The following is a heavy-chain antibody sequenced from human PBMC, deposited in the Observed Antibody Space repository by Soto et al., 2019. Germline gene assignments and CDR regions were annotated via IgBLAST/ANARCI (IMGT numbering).Heavy chain of an antibody. Sequence: QVQLVESGGGVVQPGRSLRLSCAASGFTFSSYGMHWVRQAPGKGLEWVAVIWYDGSNKYYADSVKGRFTISRDNSKNTLYLEMNSLRAEDTAVYYCARDDNPGNWCDPWVQGTLVTVSS. CDR3: ARDDNPGNWCDP. D-gene: IGHD3-10*01. CDR2: IWYDGSNK. CDR1: GFTFSSYG. V-gene: IGHV3-33*01. J-gene: IGHJ5*02.